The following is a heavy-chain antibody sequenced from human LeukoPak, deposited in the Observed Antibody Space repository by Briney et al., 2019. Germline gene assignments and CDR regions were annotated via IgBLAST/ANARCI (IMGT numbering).Heavy chain of an antibody. J-gene: IGHJ6*02. V-gene: IGHV3-30-3*01. CDR2: ISYDGSNK. CDR1: GFTFSSYA. D-gene: IGHD3-3*01. CDR3: ARDLGGSYYDFWSGYYLGHYYYYYGMDV. Sequence: GGSLRLSCAASGFTFSSYAMHWVRQAPGKGLEWVAVISYDGSNKYYADSVKGRFTISRDNSKNTLYLQMNSLRAEDTAVYYCARDLGGSYYDFWSGYYLGHYYYYYGMDVWGQGTTVTVSS.